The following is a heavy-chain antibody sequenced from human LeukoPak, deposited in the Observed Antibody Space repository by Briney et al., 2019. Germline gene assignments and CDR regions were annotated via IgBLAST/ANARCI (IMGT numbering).Heavy chain of an antibody. D-gene: IGHD4-23*01. J-gene: IGHJ4*02. CDR2: IIPIFGIA. CDR1: GGTFSSYA. Sequence: SVKVSCKASGGTFSSYAISWVRQAPGQGLEWMGGIIPIFGIANYAQKFQGRVTITADKSTSTAYMELSSLRSEDTAVYYCARDWLDYGGGFDYWGQGTLVTVSS. V-gene: IGHV1-69*10. CDR3: ARDWLDYGGGFDY.